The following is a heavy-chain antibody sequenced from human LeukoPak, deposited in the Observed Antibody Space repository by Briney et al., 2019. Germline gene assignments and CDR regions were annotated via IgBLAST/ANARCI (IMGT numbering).Heavy chain of an antibody. J-gene: IGHJ4*02. CDR1: GYTFTSYG. Sequence: GASVKVSCKASGYTFTSYGISWVRQAPGQGLEWMGWISAYNGNTNYAQKLQGRVTMTTDTSTSTAYMELRSLRSDDTAVYCCARARYYDILTGYYQGKYYFDYWGQGTLVTVSS. CDR3: ARARYYDILTGYYQGKYYFDY. V-gene: IGHV1-18*01. CDR2: ISAYNGNT. D-gene: IGHD3-9*01.